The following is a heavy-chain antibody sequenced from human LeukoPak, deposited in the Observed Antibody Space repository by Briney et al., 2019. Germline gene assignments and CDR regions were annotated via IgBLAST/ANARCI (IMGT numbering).Heavy chain of an antibody. Sequence: ASVEVSCKASGYTFTSYGISWVRQAPGQGLEWMGWISAYNGNTNYAQKLQGRVTMTTDTSTSTAYMELRSLRSDDTAVYYCARDTPNYDSSGYRSDAFDIWGQGTMVTVSS. J-gene: IGHJ3*02. CDR1: GYTFTSYG. CDR2: ISAYNGNT. D-gene: IGHD3-22*01. V-gene: IGHV1-18*01. CDR3: ARDTPNYDSSGYRSDAFDI.